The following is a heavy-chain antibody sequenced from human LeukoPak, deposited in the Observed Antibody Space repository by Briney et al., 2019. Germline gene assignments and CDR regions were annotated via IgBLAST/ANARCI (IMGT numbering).Heavy chain of an antibody. V-gene: IGHV1-46*01. CDR2: INPSGGST. Sequence: ASVKVSCKASGYTFTSYDINWVRQATGQGLEWMGIINPSGGSTSYAQKFQGRVTMTRDTSTSTVYMELSSLRSEDTAVYYCARVYVAGDLRSDYWGQGTLVTVSS. CDR1: GYTFTSYD. CDR3: ARVYVAGDLRSDY. D-gene: IGHD6-19*01. J-gene: IGHJ4*02.